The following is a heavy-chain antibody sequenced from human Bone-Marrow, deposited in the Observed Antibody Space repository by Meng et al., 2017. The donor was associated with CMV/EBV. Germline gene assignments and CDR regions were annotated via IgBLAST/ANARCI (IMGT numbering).Heavy chain of an antibody. CDR1: GDSIGSGGFY. V-gene: IGHV4-31*03. J-gene: IGHJ6*02. CDR3: ARDLGGDFWSGYYRGYYYGMDV. Sequence: LRLSCTVSGDSIGSGGFYWSWIRQHPGKGLEYIGNIYYTGSTYYNPSLKSRVAISIDTSKKQFSLDLNSVTAADTAVYCCARDLGGDFWSGYYRGYYYGMDVWGQGTTVTVSS. D-gene: IGHD3-3*01. CDR2: IYYTGST.